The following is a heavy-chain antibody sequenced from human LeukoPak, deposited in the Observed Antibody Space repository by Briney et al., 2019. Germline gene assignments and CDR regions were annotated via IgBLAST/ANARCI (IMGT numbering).Heavy chain of an antibody. V-gene: IGHV3-74*01. CDR2: INSDGSST. J-gene: IGHJ4*02. D-gene: IGHD6-19*01. CDR3: ARALAVAGTGGYY. CDR1: GFTFSSYW. Sequence: GGSLRLSCAASGFTFSSYWMHWVRQDPGKGLVWVSRINSDGSSTSYADSVKGRFTISRDNAKNTLYLQMHSLRAEDTAVYYCARALAVAGTGGYYWGQGTLVTVSS.